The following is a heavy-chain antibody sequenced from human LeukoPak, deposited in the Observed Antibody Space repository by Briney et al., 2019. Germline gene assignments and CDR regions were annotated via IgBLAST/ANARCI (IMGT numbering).Heavy chain of an antibody. D-gene: IGHD3-10*01. CDR2: ISYHGSNK. V-gene: IGHV3-30*04. CDR3: ARDAVISGSGSYPPY. CDR1: GFTFNGYA. Sequence: GGSLRLTCAASGFTFNGYAMHWVRQAPGEGLEWVALISYHGSNKFYADSVKGRFTISRDNSKNTLYLQMNSLRPEDTAVYYCARDAVISGSGSYPPYWGQGTLVTVSS. J-gene: IGHJ4*02.